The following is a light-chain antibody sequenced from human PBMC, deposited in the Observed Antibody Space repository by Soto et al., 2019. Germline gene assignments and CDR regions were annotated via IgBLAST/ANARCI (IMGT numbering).Light chain of an antibody. CDR2: KAS. CDR1: QTISSW. J-gene: IGKJ4*01. Sequence: DIQMPESPSTLSGSVGDRVTITCRASQTISSWLAWYQQKPGKAPKLLIYKASSLESGVPSRFSGSGSGTEFTLTISSLQSDDFATYYCQQYNSYPVTLGGGTKVDIK. V-gene: IGKV1-5*03. CDR3: QQYNSYPVT.